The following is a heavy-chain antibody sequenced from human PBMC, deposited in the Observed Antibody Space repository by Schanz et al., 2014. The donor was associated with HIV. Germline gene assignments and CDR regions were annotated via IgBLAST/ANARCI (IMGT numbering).Heavy chain of an antibody. CDR1: GGTFSSFA. CDR3: ARRSRFGYGSGSYDLDY. J-gene: IGHJ4*02. CDR2: IIPTFVTA. Sequence: QVQLVQSGAEVKKPGSSVTISCKTSGGTFSSFAINWVRQAPGQGLEWMGGIIPTFVTANYAQKFQGRVTMTRDTSITTAYMELSSLRSEDTAVYYCARRSRFGYGSGSYDLDYWGQGTLVTVSS. V-gene: IGHV1-69*06. D-gene: IGHD3-10*01.